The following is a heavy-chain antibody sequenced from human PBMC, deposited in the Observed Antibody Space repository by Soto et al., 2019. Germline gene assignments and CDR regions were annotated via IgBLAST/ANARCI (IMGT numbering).Heavy chain of an antibody. D-gene: IGHD3-3*01. CDR1: GGSISSSSYY. CDR2: IYYSGST. V-gene: IGHV4-39*01. CDR3: ARQGRITIFGVVRQDYYYYYMDV. J-gene: IGHJ6*03. Sequence: TSETLSLTCTVSGGSISSSSYYWGWIRQPPGKGLEWIGSIYYSGSTYYNPSLKSRVTISVDTSKNQFSLKLSSVTAADTAVYYCARQGRITIFGVVRQDYYYYYMDVWGKGTTVTVSS.